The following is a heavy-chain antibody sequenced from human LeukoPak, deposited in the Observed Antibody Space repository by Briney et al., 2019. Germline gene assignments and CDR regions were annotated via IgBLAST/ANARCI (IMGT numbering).Heavy chain of an antibody. Sequence: GGSLRLSCAASGFTVSSNYMSWVRQAPGKGLEWVSVIYSGGSTYYADSVKGRFTISRDNSKNTLYLQMNSLRAEDTAVYYCAKGYYYGSGSYYNIDYWGQGTLVTVSS. J-gene: IGHJ4*02. CDR2: IYSGGST. CDR3: AKGYYYGSGSYYNIDY. V-gene: IGHV3-66*01. CDR1: GFTVSSNY. D-gene: IGHD3-10*01.